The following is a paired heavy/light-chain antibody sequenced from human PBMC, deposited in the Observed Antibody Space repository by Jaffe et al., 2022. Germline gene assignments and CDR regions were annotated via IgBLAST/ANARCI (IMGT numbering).Light chain of an antibody. CDR3: QQYYSTPLT. V-gene: IGKV4-1*01. CDR1: QSVLYSSNNKNY. CDR2: WAS. Sequence: DIVMTQSPDSLAVSLGERATINCKSSQSVLYSSNNKNYLAWYQQKPGQPPKLLIYWASTRESGVPDRFSGSGSGTDFTLTISSLQAEDVAVYYCQQYYSTPLTFGQGTRLEIK. J-gene: IGKJ5*01.
Heavy chain of an antibody. D-gene: IGHD3-3*01. CDR3: ARVSLRFLEWGLQTNDAFDI. Sequence: QVQLQESGPGLVKPSETLSLTCTVSGGSISSYYWSWIRQPPGKGLEWIGYIYYSGSTNYNPSLKSRVTISVDTSKNQFSLKLSSVTAADTAVYYCARVSLRFLEWGLQTNDAFDIWGQGTMVTVSS. J-gene: IGHJ3*02. CDR1: GGSISSYY. CDR2: IYYSGST. V-gene: IGHV4-59*01.